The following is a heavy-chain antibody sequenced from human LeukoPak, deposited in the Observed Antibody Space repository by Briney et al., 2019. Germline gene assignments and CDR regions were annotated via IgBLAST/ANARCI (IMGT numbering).Heavy chain of an antibody. J-gene: IGHJ4*02. CDR3: ASWVGRDS. D-gene: IGHD1-26*01. CDR1: GFTFSFYW. Sequence: GGSLRLSCAASGFTFSFYWTTWFCQAPGKRLEWVAYINLDGSARYYGDSGKGRFTVSRAHAKTSVLLQMNSLRSEDTAVYFCASWVGRDSWGQGTLVTVSS. V-gene: IGHV3-7*01. CDR2: INLDGSAR.